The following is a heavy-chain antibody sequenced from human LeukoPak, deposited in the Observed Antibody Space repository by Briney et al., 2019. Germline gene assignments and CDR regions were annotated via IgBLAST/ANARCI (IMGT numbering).Heavy chain of an antibody. V-gene: IGHV3-53*01. J-gene: IGHJ4*02. D-gene: IGHD3-10*01. Sequence: GGSLRLSCAASGFTVSSNYMSWVRQAPGKGLEWVSVIYSGGSTYYADSVKGRFTISRDNSKNTLYLQMNSLRAEDTAVYYCARGISPYSYGSGSSRYYFDYWGQGTLVTVSS. CDR3: ARGISPYSYGSGSSRYYFDY. CDR2: IYSGGST. CDR1: GFTVSSNY.